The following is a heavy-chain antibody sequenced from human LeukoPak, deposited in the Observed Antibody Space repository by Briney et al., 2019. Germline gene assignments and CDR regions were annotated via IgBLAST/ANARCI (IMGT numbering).Heavy chain of an antibody. Sequence: ASVKVSCKASGYTFTSYAMNWVRQAPGQGLEWMGWISTDTGTPTYAQGFTGRFVSSLDTSVSTAYLQISSLKAEDTAVYYCARYYYDTSGYYYGPLFYWGQGTLVTVSS. CDR1: GYTFTSYA. J-gene: IGHJ4*02. V-gene: IGHV7-4-1*02. CDR3: ARYYYDTSGYYYGPLFY. CDR2: ISTDTGTP. D-gene: IGHD3-22*01.